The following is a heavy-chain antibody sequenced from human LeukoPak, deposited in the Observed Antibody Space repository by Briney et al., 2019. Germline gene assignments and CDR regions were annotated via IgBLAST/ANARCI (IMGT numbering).Heavy chain of an antibody. Sequence: GGSLRLSCAASGFTFRSFEMNWVRQAPGKGPEWLSYISSSGSTIWYADSVKGRFTISRDNAKNSLYLQMNSLRAEDTAVYYCARQNWFDPWGQGALVTVSS. V-gene: IGHV3-48*03. CDR3: ARQNWFDP. J-gene: IGHJ5*02. CDR1: GFTFRSFE. CDR2: ISSSGSTI.